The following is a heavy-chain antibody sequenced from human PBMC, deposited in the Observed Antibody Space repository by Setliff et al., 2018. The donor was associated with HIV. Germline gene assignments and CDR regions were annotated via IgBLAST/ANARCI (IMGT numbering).Heavy chain of an antibody. Sequence: SETLSLTCTVSGGSIGSNTYYWGWIRQPAGKGLEWLGEINHSGRAKYNPSLKSRASISADTSKNQFSLRLTSVTAADTAVYYCARGAPYCNHGICHLFDYWGHGNLVTVSS. CDR1: GGSIGSNTYY. CDR3: ARGAPYCNHGICHLFDY. V-gene: IGHV4-39*07. D-gene: IGHD2-8*01. CDR2: INHSGRA. J-gene: IGHJ4*01.